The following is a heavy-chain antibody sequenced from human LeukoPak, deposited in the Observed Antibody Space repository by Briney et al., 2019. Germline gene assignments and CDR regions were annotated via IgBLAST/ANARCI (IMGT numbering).Heavy chain of an antibody. CDR2: IRYDGSNK. D-gene: IGHD6-19*01. CDR1: GFTFSSYG. J-gene: IGHJ1*01. CDR3: AKESSGWSAEYFQH. V-gene: IGHV3-30*02. Sequence: GGSLRLSCAASGFTFSSYGMHWVREAPGKGLEWVAFIRYDGSNKYYADSVKGRFTISRDNSKNTLYLQMNSLRAEDTAVYYCAKESSGWSAEYFQHWGQGTLVTVSS.